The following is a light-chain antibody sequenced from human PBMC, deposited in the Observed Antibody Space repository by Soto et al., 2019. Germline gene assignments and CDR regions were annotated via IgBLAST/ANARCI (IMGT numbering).Light chain of an antibody. V-gene: IGLV2-23*02. CDR3: CSYVFNRRV. CDR1: YNL. CDR2: EVN. J-gene: IGLJ3*02. Sequence: QSALTQPASVSGSPGQSITISCSGTYNLVSWYQQHPGKAPKLMIFEVNKRPSGVSYRFSGSKSGNTASLTISALQAEDEADYFCCSYVFNRRVFGGGTMLTVL.